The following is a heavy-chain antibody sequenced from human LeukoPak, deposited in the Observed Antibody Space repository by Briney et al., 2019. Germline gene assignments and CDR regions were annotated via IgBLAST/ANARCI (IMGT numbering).Heavy chain of an antibody. J-gene: IGHJ3*02. CDR2: IYYDGSNK. CDR1: GFTFSSSG. CDR3: AEHGWEMSTITGAFHI. Sequence: PGGSLRLSCAASGFTFSSSGMHWVRQAPGKGLEWVSYIYYDGSNKYYADSVKGRFTISRDNSKNTLYLQMNTLRAEDTAVYYCAEHGWEMSTITGAFHIWGQGTMVVVSS. D-gene: IGHD5-24*01. V-gene: IGHV3-30*02.